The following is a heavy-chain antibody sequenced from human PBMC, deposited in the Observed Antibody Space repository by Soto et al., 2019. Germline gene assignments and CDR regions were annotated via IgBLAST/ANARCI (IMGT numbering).Heavy chain of an antibody. CDR3: ARVGLVLGYYYYGMDV. D-gene: IGHD6-19*01. CDR1: CGSISSSNW. V-gene: IGHV4-4*02. CDR2: IYHSGST. Sequence: SETLSLTCAVSCGSISSSNWWSWVRQPPGKGLEWIGEIYHSGSTNYNPSLKSRVTISVDKSKNQFSLKLSSVTAADTAVYYCARVGLVLGYYYYGMDVWGQGTTVTVSS. J-gene: IGHJ6*02.